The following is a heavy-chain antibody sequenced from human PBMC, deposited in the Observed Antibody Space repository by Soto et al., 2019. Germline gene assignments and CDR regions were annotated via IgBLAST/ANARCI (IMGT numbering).Heavy chain of an antibody. D-gene: IGHD1-1*01. J-gene: IGHJ4*02. V-gene: IGHV3-66*01. CDR1: GFTVSSTY. Sequence: EVQLVESGGDLVRPGGSLRLSCAASGFTVSSTYMSWVRQAPGKGLEWVSFIHSDNTFYADSVRGRFTISRDNSKNTVSLKMTSLRADDTAVYHCATGMDNAKIHRRGQGTLVTVSS. CDR3: ATGMDNAKIHR. CDR2: IHSDNT.